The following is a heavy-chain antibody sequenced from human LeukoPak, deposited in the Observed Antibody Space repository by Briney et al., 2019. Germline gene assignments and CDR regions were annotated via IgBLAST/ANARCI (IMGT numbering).Heavy chain of an antibody. Sequence: PRGSLRLSCAASGFTFSSYSMNWVRPAPGKGLEWVSSISSSSSYIYYADSVKGRFTISRDNAKNSLYLQMNSLRAEDTAVYYCARWCEVVPAAIEYYYYMDVWGKGTTVTVSS. V-gene: IGHV3-21*01. CDR3: ARWCEVVPAAIEYYYYMDV. CDR1: GFTFSSYS. J-gene: IGHJ6*03. CDR2: ISSSSSYI. D-gene: IGHD2-2*02.